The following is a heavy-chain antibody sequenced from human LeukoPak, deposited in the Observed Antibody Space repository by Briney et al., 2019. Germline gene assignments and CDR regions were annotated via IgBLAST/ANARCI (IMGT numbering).Heavy chain of an antibody. CDR1: GFTFSNAR. Sequence: GGSLRLSCAASGFTFSNARMSWVRQAPGKGLEWVSGIIGGGGSTYYADSVKGRFTISGDNSRNTLFLQMNSLRAEDTAVYYCAHGAMYQLDYWGQGTLVTVSS. D-gene: IGHD2-2*01. CDR2: IIGGGGST. J-gene: IGHJ4*02. V-gene: IGHV3-23*01. CDR3: AHGAMYQLDY.